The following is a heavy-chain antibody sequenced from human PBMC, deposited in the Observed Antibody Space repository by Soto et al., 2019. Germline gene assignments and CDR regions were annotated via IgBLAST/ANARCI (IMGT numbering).Heavy chain of an antibody. D-gene: IGHD3-10*01. CDR3: ARAGGSGTIISLLYYYGMDV. J-gene: IGHJ6*02. CDR2: IIPILGIA. CDR1: GGTFSSYT. V-gene: IGHV1-69*02. Sequence: QVQLVQSGAEVKKPGSSVKVSCKASGGTFSSYTISWVRQGPGQGLEWMGRIIPILGIANYAQKFQGSVTITADNSTSTAYLELSSLRSEDTAVYYCARAGGSGTIISLLYYYGMDVWGQGTTVTVSS.